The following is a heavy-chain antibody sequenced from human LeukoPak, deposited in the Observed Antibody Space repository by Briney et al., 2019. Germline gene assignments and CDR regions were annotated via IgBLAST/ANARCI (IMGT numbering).Heavy chain of an antibody. CDR3: AREYYYYMDV. CDR1: GFTFSSYE. V-gene: IGHV3-48*03. CDR2: IGSSGSTI. Sequence: GGSLRLSCAASGFTFSSYEMNWVRQAPGKGLEWVSYIGSSGSTIYYADSVKGRFTISRDNAKNSLYLQMNSLRAEDTAVYYCAREYYYYMDVWGKGTTVTISS. J-gene: IGHJ6*03.